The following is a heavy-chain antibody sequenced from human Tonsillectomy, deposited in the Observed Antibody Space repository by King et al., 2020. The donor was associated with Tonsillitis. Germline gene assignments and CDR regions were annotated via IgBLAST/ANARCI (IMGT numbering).Heavy chain of an antibody. CDR3: ARDLMSGDWNDPLGYFDY. CDR2: ISYDGTEK. Sequence: QVQLVESGGGVVQPGRSLRLSCAASGFTFSNYAMHWVRQAPGKGLEWVAIISYDGTEKYYADSVKGRFTISRDNSKNKMSVQMNSLRAEDTAVYYCARDLMSGDWNDPLGYFDYWGQGTLVTVSS. CDR1: GFTFSNYA. J-gene: IGHJ4*02. V-gene: IGHV3-30*04. D-gene: IGHD1-1*01.